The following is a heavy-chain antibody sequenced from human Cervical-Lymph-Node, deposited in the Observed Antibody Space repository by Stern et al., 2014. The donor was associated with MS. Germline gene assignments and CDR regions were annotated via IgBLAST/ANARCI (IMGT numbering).Heavy chain of an antibody. J-gene: IGHJ4*02. CDR3: ARSPPYYEFWNDYYYFDY. D-gene: IGHD3-3*01. V-gene: IGHV2-70*04. CDR2: LDWADDK. Sequence: ESGPALVKPTQTLTLTCTFSGFSLSTSGMRVSWIRQPPGKALEWLASLDWADDKIYSTCLKTRLTISKDTSKNQVVLTMTNMDPVDTATYYCARSPPYYEFWNDYYYFDYWGQGTLVAVSS. CDR1: GFSLSTSGMR.